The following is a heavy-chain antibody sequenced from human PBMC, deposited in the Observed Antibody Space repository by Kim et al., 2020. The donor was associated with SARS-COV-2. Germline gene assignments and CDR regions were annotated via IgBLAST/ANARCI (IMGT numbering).Heavy chain of an antibody. CDR1: GFTVSSNY. Sequence: GGSLRLSCAASGFTVSSNYMSWVRQAPGKGLEWVSVIYSGGSTYYADSVKGRFTISRDNSKNTLYLQMNSLRAEDTAVYYCARGRYDFWSGYYIPGEGTSYYYYGMDVWGQGTTVTVYS. D-gene: IGHD3-3*01. CDR3: ARGRYDFWSGYYIPGEGTSYYYYGMDV. V-gene: IGHV3-66*01. J-gene: IGHJ6*02. CDR2: IYSGGST.